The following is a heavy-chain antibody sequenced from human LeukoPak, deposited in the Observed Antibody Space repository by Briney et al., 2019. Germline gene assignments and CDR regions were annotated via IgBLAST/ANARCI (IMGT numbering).Heavy chain of an antibody. CDR1: GFTFSSYA. CDR2: ISGSGGST. J-gene: IGHJ4*02. CDR3: VKEFSGIAVAGTDY. Sequence: TGGSLRLSCAASGFTFSSYAMSWVRQAPGKGLEWVSAISGSGGSTYYADSVKGRFTISRDNSKNTLYLQMNSLRAEDTAVYYCVKEFSGIAVAGTDYWGQGTVVTVSS. D-gene: IGHD6-19*01. V-gene: IGHV3-23*01.